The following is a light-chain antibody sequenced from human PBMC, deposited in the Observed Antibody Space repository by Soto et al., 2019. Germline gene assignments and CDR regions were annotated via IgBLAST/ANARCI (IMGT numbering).Light chain of an antibody. Sequence: QSVLTQPPSVSGAPGQRVTISCTGSSSNIGAGYDVHWYQQLPGTAPKLLIYGNSNRPSGVPDRFSGSKSGTSASLAITGLQAVDEADYSCQSYDSSLSGWVFGGGTKLPVL. CDR2: GNS. CDR1: SSNIGAGYD. V-gene: IGLV1-40*01. CDR3: QSYDSSLSGWV. J-gene: IGLJ3*02.